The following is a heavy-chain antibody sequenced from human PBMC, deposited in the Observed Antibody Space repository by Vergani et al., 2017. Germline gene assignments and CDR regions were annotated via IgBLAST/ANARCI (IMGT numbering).Heavy chain of an antibody. D-gene: IGHD3-10*01. CDR3: AKYGFGELLENPNTR. CDR1: GFTFSSYA. Sequence: EVQLLESGGGLVQPGGSLRLSCAASGFTFSSYAMSWVRQAPGKGLEWVSAISGSGGSTYYADSVKGRCTISRDNSKNTLYLQMNSLRAEDTAVYYCAKYGFGELLENPNTRWGQGTLVTVSS. CDR2: ISGSGGST. V-gene: IGHV3-23*01. J-gene: IGHJ4*02.